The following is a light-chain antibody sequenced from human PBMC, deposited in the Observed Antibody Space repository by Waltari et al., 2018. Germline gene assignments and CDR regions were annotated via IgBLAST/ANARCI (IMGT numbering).Light chain of an antibody. Sequence: SHELTQPPSVSVSPGQTATISCSRDALPKQNGYWYQQKPAPAPILLIYKDTERPPGIPERFSGFSSGTTVTLTISGVQAEDEADYYCQSADNSGTYWEFGGGTKLTVL. J-gene: IGLJ3*02. CDR3: QSADNSGTYWE. CDR2: KDT. CDR1: ALPKQN. V-gene: IGLV3-25*03.